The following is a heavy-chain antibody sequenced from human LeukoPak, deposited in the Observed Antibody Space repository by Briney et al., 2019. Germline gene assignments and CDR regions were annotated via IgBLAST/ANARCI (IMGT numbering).Heavy chain of an antibody. D-gene: IGHD4-23*01. Sequence: SETLSLTCAVYGGSFSGYYWSWIRQPPGKGLEWIGEINHSGSTNYNPSLKSRVTISVDTSKNQFSLKLSSVTAADAAVYYCAGPSDGNYYYYYGMDVWGQGTTVTVSS. V-gene: IGHV4-34*01. CDR2: INHSGST. CDR1: GGSFSGYY. CDR3: AGPSDGNYYYYYGMDV. J-gene: IGHJ6*02.